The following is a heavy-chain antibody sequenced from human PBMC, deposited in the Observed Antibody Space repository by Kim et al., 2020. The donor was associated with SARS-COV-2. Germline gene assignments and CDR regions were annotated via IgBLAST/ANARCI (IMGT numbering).Heavy chain of an antibody. D-gene: IGHD3-16*01. J-gene: IGHJ6*02. CDR2: IYYSGST. V-gene: IGHV4-59*01. CDR3: AREGGPQGYGMDV. CDR1: GGSISSYY. Sequence: SETLSLTCTVSGGSISSYYWSWIRQHPGKGLEWIGYIYYSGSTNYNPSLKSRVTISVDTSKNQYSLKLSCVTAADTAVYYCAREGGPQGYGMDVWGQGTTVTVSS.